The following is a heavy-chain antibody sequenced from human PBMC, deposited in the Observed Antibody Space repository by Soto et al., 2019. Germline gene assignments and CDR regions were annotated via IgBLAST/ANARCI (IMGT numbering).Heavy chain of an antibody. CDR2: IYSSGST. J-gene: IGHJ6*02. CDR3: PRRRFGLRGVTTPDV. CDR1: GGSIGGSNYF. Sequence: SATLSLTCTVSGGSIGGSNYFWGWIRQSAGTGLEWLGTIYSSGSTYYNPSLKSRITMSLDTSKNQFSLNLGSVTAADTAVYYCPRRRFGLRGVTTPDVWGSGITDTLSS. V-gene: IGHV4-39*01. D-gene: IGHD3-10*01.